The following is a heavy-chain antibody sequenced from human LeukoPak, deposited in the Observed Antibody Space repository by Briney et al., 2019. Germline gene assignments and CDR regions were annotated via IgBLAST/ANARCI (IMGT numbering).Heavy chain of an antibody. V-gene: IGHV3-21*01. Sequence: GGSLRLSCAASGFTFSSYSMNWVRQAPGKGLEWVSSISSSSSYIYYADSVKGRFTISRDNAKNSLYLQMNSLRAEDAAVYYCARDLAWELLYPTCFDYWGQGTLVTVSS. CDR1: GFTFSSYS. J-gene: IGHJ4*02. D-gene: IGHD1-26*01. CDR2: ISSSSSYI. CDR3: ARDLAWELLYPTCFDY.